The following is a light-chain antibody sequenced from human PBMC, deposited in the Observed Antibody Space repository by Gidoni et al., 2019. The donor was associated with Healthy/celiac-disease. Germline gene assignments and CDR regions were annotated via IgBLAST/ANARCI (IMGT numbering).Light chain of an antibody. CDR1: QSVSSSY. J-gene: IGKJ5*01. V-gene: IGKV3-20*01. CDR3: QQYGSSPPSG. Sequence: EIVLTQSPGTLSLSPGERATLSRRASQSVSSSYLAWYQQKPGQAPRLLIYGASSRATGIPDRFSGSGSGTDFTLTISRLEPEDFAVYYCQQYGSSPPSGFGQGTRLEIK. CDR2: GAS.